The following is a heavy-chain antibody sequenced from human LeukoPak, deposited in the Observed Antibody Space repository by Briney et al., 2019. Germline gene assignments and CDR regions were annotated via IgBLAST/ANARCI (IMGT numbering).Heavy chain of an antibody. J-gene: IGHJ4*02. D-gene: IGHD3-16*02. Sequence: GGSLRLSCAASGFTFSSYGMHWVRQAPGKGLEWVAVIWYDGSNKYYADSVKGRFTISRDNSKNTLYLQMNSLRAEDTAVYYCARDHEYYDYVWGSYRQSGFDYWGQGTLVTVSS. V-gene: IGHV3-30*19. CDR3: ARDHEYYDYVWGSYRQSGFDY. CDR2: IWYDGSNK. CDR1: GFTFSSYG.